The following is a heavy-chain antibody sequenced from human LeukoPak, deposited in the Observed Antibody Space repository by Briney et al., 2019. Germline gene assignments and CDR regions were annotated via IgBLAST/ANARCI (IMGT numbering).Heavy chain of an antibody. Sequence: ASVKVSCKTSGYTFATYSINWVRQAPGQGLEWMGWISGYSGSTNYAQKLQGRVTRTTDTSTTTAYMELRSLKSDDTAVYYCARGHSSGRDYYFDTWGQGTLVTVSS. D-gene: IGHD6-19*01. CDR1: GYTFATYS. CDR3: ARGHSSGRDYYFDT. J-gene: IGHJ4*02. V-gene: IGHV1-18*01. CDR2: ISGYSGST.